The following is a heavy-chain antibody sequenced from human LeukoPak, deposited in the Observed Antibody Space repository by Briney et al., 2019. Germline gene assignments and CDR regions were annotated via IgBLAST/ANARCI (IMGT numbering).Heavy chain of an antibody. J-gene: IGHJ4*02. V-gene: IGHV4-39*01. Sequence: SETLSLTCTVSGGSISSSSYYWGWIRQPPGKGLGWIGSIYYSGSTYYNPSLKSRVTISVDTSKNQFSLKLSSVTAADTAVYYCAQDSSGYYMYYWGQGTLVTVSS. CDR2: IYYSGST. CDR1: GGSISSSSYY. CDR3: AQDSSGYYMYY. D-gene: IGHD3-22*01.